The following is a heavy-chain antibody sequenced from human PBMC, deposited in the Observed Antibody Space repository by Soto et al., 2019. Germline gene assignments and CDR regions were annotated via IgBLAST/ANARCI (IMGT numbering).Heavy chain of an antibody. CDR2: IYYRGTT. CDR3: ARDYGDYQFDY. CDR1: GGSISSSSYY. D-gene: IGHD4-17*01. J-gene: IGHJ4*02. V-gene: IGHV4-39*02. Sequence: SETLSLTCTVSGGSISSSSYYWGWIRQPPGKGLKWIGNIYYRGTTYYNPSLKSRVTISVDTSKNQFSLKLASVTAADTAVYYCARDYGDYQFDYWGQGTLVTVSS.